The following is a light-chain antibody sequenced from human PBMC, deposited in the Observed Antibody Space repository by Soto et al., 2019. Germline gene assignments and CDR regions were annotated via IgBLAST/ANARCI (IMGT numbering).Light chain of an antibody. Sequence: QSVLTQPASVSGSPGQSITISCPGASSDVGTYNLVSWYQQHPGKAPKLIIYEVRKRPSGLSNRFSGSKSGNTASLTISGLQAEDEADYYCCSYAGSNSVIFGGGTKLTVL. CDR2: EVR. J-gene: IGLJ2*01. V-gene: IGLV2-23*02. CDR1: SSDVGTYNL. CDR3: CSYAGSNSVI.